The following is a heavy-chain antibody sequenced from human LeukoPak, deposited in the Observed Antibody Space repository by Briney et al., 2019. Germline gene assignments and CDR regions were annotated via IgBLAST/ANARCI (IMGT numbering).Heavy chain of an antibody. D-gene: IGHD5-18*01. Sequence: SVKVSCKASGYTFTNYAISWVRQAPGQGLEWMGGIIPIFGTANYAQKFQGRVTITADESTSTAYMELSSLRSEDTAVYYCARDQGGYSYGYAYFDYWGQGTLVTVSS. CDR2: IIPIFGTA. V-gene: IGHV1-69*13. J-gene: IGHJ4*02. CDR1: GYTFTNYA. CDR3: ARDQGGYSYGYAYFDY.